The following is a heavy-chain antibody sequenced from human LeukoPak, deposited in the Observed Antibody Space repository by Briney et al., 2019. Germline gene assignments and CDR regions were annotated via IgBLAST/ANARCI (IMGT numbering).Heavy chain of an antibody. Sequence: GESLKISCEASGYTFSNYWIGWVHQMPGKGLEWMGIIYPDDSDTKYSPSFQGQVTISADKSISTAYQQWSSLKASDTAMYYCARSRDSSGYYYLIWGQGTLVTVSS. CDR3: ARSRDSSGYYYLI. D-gene: IGHD3-22*01. V-gene: IGHV5-51*07. CDR1: GYTFSNYW. J-gene: IGHJ4*02. CDR2: IYPDDSDT.